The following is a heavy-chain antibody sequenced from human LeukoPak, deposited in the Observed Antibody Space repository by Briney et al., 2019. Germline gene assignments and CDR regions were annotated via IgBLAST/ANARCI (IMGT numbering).Heavy chain of an antibody. J-gene: IGHJ6*03. CDR3: ERGGYYYGYGGPNYMDV. V-gene: IGHV1-18*01. Sequence: APVKLSCNPAGHTFSNYGPSSVRQAPGLRLEWWSWINTYNGDTTSAQKFQERVTITTDTYTTTVYMDLRNLRSDDAAVYFCERGGYYYGYGGPNYMDVWGEGTTVIV. CDR2: INTYNGDT. D-gene: IGHD3-10*01. CDR1: GHTFSNYG.